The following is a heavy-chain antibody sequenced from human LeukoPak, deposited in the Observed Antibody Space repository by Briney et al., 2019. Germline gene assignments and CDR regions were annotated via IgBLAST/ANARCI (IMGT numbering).Heavy chain of an antibody. CDR1: GYTFTSYG. J-gene: IGHJ4*02. V-gene: IGHV1-18*01. Sequence: GASVKVSCKASGYTFTSYGISWVRQAPGQGLEWMGWISAYNGNTNYAQKLQGRVTMTTDTSTSTAYMELRSLRSDDTAVYYCARDLRDYYDSSGYYYWGQGTLSPSPQ. CDR3: ARDLRDYYDSSGYYY. D-gene: IGHD3-22*01. CDR2: ISAYNGNT.